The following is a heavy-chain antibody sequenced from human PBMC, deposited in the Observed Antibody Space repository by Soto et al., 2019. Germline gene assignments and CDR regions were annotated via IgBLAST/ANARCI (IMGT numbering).Heavy chain of an antibody. CDR3: ARVLRGWFDP. CDR1: GGSITSANW. V-gene: IGHV4-4*02. CDR2: ISHSGIT. J-gene: IGHJ5*02. Sequence: LSLTCAVSGGSITSANWWTWVRQPPGGGLEWIGEISHSGITNYKASLRSRVTMSVDKTKNDVSLKLTSVTAADTAVYYCARVLRGWFDPWGQGTPVTVSS.